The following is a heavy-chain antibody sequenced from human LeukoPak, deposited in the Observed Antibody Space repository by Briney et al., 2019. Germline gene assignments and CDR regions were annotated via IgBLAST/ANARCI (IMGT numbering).Heavy chain of an antibody. J-gene: IGHJ5*02. V-gene: IGHV3-30*02. CDR3: ARDLAYYGSGSYGNWFDP. CDR2: IRYDGNNK. Sequence: GGSLRLSCAASGFTFSSYSMNWVRQAPGKGLEWVAFIRYDGNNKYYADSVKGRFTISRDNAKNSLYLQMNSLRAEDTAVYYCARDLAYYGSGSYGNWFDPWGQGTRVTVSS. CDR1: GFTFSSYS. D-gene: IGHD3-10*01.